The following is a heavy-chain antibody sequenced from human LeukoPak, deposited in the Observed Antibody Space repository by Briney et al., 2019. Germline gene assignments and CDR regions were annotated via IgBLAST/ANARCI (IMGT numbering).Heavy chain of an antibody. CDR1: GGSISSRSYY. D-gene: IGHD3-16*01. J-gene: IGHJ3*02. CDR2: VYYSGTT. Sequence: SETLSLTCIVSGGSISSRSYYWGWVRQPPGKGLEWIGNVYYSGTTYYNPSLESRVTISLDTSKNQFSLNLSAVTAADTAVYYCARMGVAVMSDHDAFDIWGQGTMVTVSS. CDR3: ARMGVAVMSDHDAFDI. V-gene: IGHV4-39*07.